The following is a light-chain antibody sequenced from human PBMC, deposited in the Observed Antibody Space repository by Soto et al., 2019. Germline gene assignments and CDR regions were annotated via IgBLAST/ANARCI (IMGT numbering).Light chain of an antibody. CDR1: QSIGTY. Sequence: DIQMTQSPSSLSASVGDRVTITCRASQSIGTYLNWHQQKPGKAPKVLIYAASILQSGVPPRFSGSGSGTDFTLTISNLQPEDLATYYCQQTYNPPRTFGQGNKVEIK. CDR3: QQTYNPPRT. CDR2: AAS. V-gene: IGKV1-39*01. J-gene: IGKJ1*01.